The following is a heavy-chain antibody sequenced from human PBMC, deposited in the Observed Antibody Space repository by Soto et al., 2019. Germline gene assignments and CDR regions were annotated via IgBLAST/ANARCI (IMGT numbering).Heavy chain of an antibody. D-gene: IGHD3-10*01. CDR1: GYTFTSYA. CDR2: MNPNNGNA. J-gene: IGHJ5*02. CDR3: ARGSRGVRFDP. Sequence: EASVKVSCKASGYTFTSYAMHWVRQAPGQRLEWMGWMNPNNGNAGHALKFRGRVTMTRNTSISTAYMELSSLRSEDTAMYYCARGSRGVRFDPWGQGTLVTVSS. V-gene: IGHV1-8*02.